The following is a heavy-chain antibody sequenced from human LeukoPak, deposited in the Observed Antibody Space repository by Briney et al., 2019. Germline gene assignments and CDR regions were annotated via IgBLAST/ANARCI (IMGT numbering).Heavy chain of an antibody. Sequence: SVKVSCKASGGTFSSYAISWVRQAPGQGLEWMGGIIPIFGTANYAQKFQGRVTITADKSTSTAYMELSSLRSEDTAVYYCASPRHDYGDYVGWFDPWGQGTLVTVSS. J-gene: IGHJ5*02. D-gene: IGHD4-17*01. CDR1: GGTFSSYA. V-gene: IGHV1-69*06. CDR3: ASPRHDYGDYVGWFDP. CDR2: IIPIFGTA.